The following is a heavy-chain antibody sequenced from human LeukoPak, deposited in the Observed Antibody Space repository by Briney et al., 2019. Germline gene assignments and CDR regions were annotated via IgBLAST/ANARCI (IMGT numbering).Heavy chain of an antibody. J-gene: IGHJ4*02. V-gene: IGHV1-2*02. CDR3: ARDKPPTYDSAPFDY. D-gene: IGHD3-3*01. CDR1: GYTFTGYY. Sequence: GASVKVSCKASGYTFTGYYMHWVRQAPGQGLEWMGWINPNSDGTNYAQKFQGRVTMTRDTSISTAYMELSRLRSDDTAVYYCARDKPPTYDSAPFDYWGQGTLVTVSS. CDR2: INPNSDGT.